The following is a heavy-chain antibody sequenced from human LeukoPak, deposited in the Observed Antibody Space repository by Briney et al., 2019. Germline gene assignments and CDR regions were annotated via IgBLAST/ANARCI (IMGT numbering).Heavy chain of an antibody. Sequence: GGSLRLSCAASGFTFSKYWMSWVRQAPGKGLEWVANIKGDGSEKSYVDSVKGRFTISRDNAKNSLLLQMNSLRAEDTAVYFCAKPFWVQLWSGFDYWGQGTPVTVSS. V-gene: IGHV3-7*01. CDR2: IKGDGSEK. CDR1: GFTFSKYW. D-gene: IGHD5-18*01. CDR3: AKPFWVQLWSGFDY. J-gene: IGHJ4*02.